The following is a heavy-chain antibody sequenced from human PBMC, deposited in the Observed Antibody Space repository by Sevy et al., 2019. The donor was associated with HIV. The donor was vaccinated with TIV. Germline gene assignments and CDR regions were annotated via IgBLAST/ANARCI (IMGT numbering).Heavy chain of an antibody. CDR3: AKDRRGWSSHYYYYVMDV. CDR1: GFTFRDYG. D-gene: IGHD6-19*01. CDR2: ISYDGSNK. J-gene: IGHJ6*02. V-gene: IGHV3-30*18. Sequence: GGSLRLSCAASGFTFRDYGMHWVRQAPGKGLEWMAVISYDGSNKYYADSVKGRFTISRDNSKNTLDLQMNSLRAEDMAVYYCAKDRRGWSSHYYYYVMDVWGQGTTVTVSS.